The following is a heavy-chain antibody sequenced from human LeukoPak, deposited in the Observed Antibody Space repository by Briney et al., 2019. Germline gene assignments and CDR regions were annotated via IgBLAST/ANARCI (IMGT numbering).Heavy chain of an antibody. D-gene: IGHD3-3*01. Sequence: SETLSLTCTVSGGSISSYYWSWIRQPPGKGLEWIGYIYYSGSTNYNPSLKSRVTISVDTSKNQFSLKLSSVTAADTAVYYCARALYYDFWSGYNNWFDPWGQGTLVTVSS. CDR3: ARALYYDFWSGYNNWFDP. V-gene: IGHV4-59*01. CDR2: IYYSGST. J-gene: IGHJ5*02. CDR1: GGSISSYY.